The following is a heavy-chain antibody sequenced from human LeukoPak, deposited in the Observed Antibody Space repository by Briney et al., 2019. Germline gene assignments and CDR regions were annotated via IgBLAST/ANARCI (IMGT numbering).Heavy chain of an antibody. CDR3: ARAGEWELQEHAFDI. V-gene: IGHV3-48*03. J-gene: IGHJ3*02. Sequence: PGGSLRLSCAASGFTFSSSEMNWVRQAPGKGLEWLSYISSSGSTIYYADSVKGRFTISRDNAKNSLYLQMNSLRAEDTAVYYCARAGEWELQEHAFDIWGQGTVVTVSS. D-gene: IGHD1-26*01. CDR2: ISSSGSTI. CDR1: GFTFSSSE.